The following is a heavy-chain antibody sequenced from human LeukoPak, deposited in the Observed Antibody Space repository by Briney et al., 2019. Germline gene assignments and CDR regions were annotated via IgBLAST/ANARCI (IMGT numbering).Heavy chain of an antibody. CDR3: AKSGYSNFFDY. CDR1: GFTFSSYA. D-gene: IGHD4-11*01. J-gene: IGHJ4*02. Sequence: GGSLRLSYAASGFTFSSYAMNWVRQAPGKGLEWVSTVSGSGGSTYYAGSVKGRFTISRDNSKSTLYLQMNSLRAEDTAVYYCAKSGYSNFFDYWGQGTLVTVSS. CDR2: VSGSGGST. V-gene: IGHV3-23*01.